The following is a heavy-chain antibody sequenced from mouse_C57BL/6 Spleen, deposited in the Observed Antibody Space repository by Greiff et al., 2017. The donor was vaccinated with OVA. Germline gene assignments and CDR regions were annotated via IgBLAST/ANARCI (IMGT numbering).Heavy chain of an antibody. Sequence: VQLVESGAELVRPGASVTLSCKASGYTFTDYEMHWVKQTPVHGLEWIGAIDPETGGTAYNQKFKGKAILTADKSSSTAYMELRSLTSEDSAVYYCTRSSTGPYYFDYWGQGTTLTVSS. D-gene: IGHD4-1*02. J-gene: IGHJ2*01. CDR3: TRSSTGPYYFDY. CDR2: IDPETGGT. CDR1: GYTFTDYE. V-gene: IGHV1-15*01.